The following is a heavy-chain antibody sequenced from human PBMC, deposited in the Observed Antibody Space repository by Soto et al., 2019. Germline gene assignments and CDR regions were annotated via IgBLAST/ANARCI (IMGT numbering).Heavy chain of an antibody. V-gene: IGHV4-34*01. J-gene: IGHJ4*02. Sequence: SETLSLTCAVYGGSFSGYYWSWIRQPPGKGLEWIGEINHSGSTNYNPSLKSRVTISVDTSKNQFSLKLSSVTAADTAVYYCARGPKSGSYFDYWGQGTLVTVSS. CDR3: ARGPKSGSYFDY. D-gene: IGHD1-26*01. CDR1: GGSFSGYY. CDR2: INHSGST.